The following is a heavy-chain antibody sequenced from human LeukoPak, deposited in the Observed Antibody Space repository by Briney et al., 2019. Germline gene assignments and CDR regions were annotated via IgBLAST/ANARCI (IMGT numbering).Heavy chain of an antibody. CDR1: GGSFSGYY. Sequence: PSETLSLTCAVYGGSFSGYYWSWIRQPPGKGLEWIGEINHSGSTNYNPSLKSRVTISVDTSKNQFSLKLSSVTAADTAVYYCARAGVTRRNWFDPWGQGTLVTVSS. CDR2: INHSGST. D-gene: IGHD4-17*01. J-gene: IGHJ5*02. V-gene: IGHV4-34*01. CDR3: ARAGVTRRNWFDP.